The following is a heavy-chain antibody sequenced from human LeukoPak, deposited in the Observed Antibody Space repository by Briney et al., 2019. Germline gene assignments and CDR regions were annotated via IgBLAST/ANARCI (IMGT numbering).Heavy chain of an antibody. CDR3: ARYGDYLYYYGMDV. CDR2: IYYSGST. V-gene: IGHV4-39*01. J-gene: IGHJ6*02. Sequence: SETLSLTCTVSGGSISSSSCYWGWIRQPPGKGLEWIGSIYYSGSTYYNPSLKGRVTISVDTSKNQFSLKLSSVTAADTAVYYCARYGDYLYYYGMDVWGQGTTVTVSS. CDR1: GGSISSSSCY. D-gene: IGHD4-17*01.